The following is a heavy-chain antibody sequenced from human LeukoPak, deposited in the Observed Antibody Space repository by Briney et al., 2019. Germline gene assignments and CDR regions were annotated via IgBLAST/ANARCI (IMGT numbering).Heavy chain of an antibody. Sequence: TSETLSLTCTVSGGSINNYYWSWIRQPPGKGLEWIGYIYYRGSTNYNPSLKSRVTFSVDTSKNQFSLRLNSVTAADTAVYYCARGGDYGDLRYFDYWGQGTLVTVSS. CDR1: GGSINNYY. CDR2: IYYRGST. CDR3: ARGGDYGDLRYFDY. V-gene: IGHV4-59*01. J-gene: IGHJ4*02. D-gene: IGHD4-17*01.